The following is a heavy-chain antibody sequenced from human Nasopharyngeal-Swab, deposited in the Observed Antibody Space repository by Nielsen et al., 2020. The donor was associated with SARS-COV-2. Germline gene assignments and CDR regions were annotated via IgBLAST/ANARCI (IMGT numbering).Heavy chain of an antibody. CDR2: LSSDARSE. CDR3: ASDYYDSGGSGH. Sequence: GGSLRLSCAASGFNFSRYGVHWVRQAPGNGLDWVATLSSDARSEFYGDSVRGRFTISRDNSKNTLYVQMNSLRPEDTAVYYCASDYYDSGGSGHWGQGTLVTVSS. V-gene: IGHV3-30*04. J-gene: IGHJ4*02. CDR1: GFNFSRYG. D-gene: IGHD3-22*01.